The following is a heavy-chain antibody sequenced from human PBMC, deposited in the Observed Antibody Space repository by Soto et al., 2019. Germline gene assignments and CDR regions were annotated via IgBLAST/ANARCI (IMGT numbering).Heavy chain of an antibody. CDR3: VNPRSTVIIPPT. D-gene: IGHD4-17*01. V-gene: IGHV3-64D*06. Sequence: PGWPMKISCSASGFTFSSSSMHWVRQALAQGLEYVSGLSSDAFSTYYADSVKDRFTISRDNSKNTLYLQMRRLRPDYSGVYYCVNPRSTVIIPPTWGQATLVTGSS. CDR2: LSSDAFST. CDR1: GFTFSSSS. J-gene: IGHJ5*02.